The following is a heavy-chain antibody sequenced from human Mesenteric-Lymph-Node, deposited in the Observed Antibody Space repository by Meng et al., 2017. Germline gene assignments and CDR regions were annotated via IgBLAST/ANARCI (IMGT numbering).Heavy chain of an antibody. Sequence: GESLKISCAASGFTFSSYWMSWVRQAPGKGLEWVANIKQDGSEKYYVDSVKGRFTISRDNAKNSLYLQMNSLRADEDTAVYYCARLYSGYNSYHFDYWGQGTLVTVSS. CDR1: GFTFSSYW. CDR3: ARLYSGYNSYHFDY. J-gene: IGHJ4*02. V-gene: IGHV3-7*01. D-gene: IGHD5-12*01. CDR2: IKQDGSEK.